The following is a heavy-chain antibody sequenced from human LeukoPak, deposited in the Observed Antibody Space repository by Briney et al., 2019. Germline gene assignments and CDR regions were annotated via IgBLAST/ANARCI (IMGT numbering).Heavy chain of an antibody. D-gene: IGHD1-1*01. V-gene: IGHV4-38-2*01. CDR1: GYSISSDFY. CDR3: ARARNWNDGVYFDY. CDR2: IYHSGST. J-gene: IGHJ4*02. Sequence: SETLSLTCAVSGYSISSDFYWGWIRQPPGKGLEWSGSIYHSGSTYYNPSLKSRVTISVDTSKNHFSLKLSAVTAADTAVYYCARARNWNDGVYFDYWGQGTLVTVSS.